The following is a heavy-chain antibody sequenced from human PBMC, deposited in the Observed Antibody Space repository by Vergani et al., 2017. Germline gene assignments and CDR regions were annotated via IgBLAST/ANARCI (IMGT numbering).Heavy chain of an antibody. Sequence: EVQLVESGGGLVQPGGSLRLSCAASGFTFSSYEMNWVRQAPGKGLEWVSYISSSGSTIYYADSVKGRFTISRDNAKNSLYLQMNSLRAEDTAVYYCARDLVDRLLWFGELENYYYYGMDVWGQGP. CDR2: ISSSGSTI. J-gene: IGHJ6*02. CDR1: GFTFSSYE. CDR3: ARDLVDRLLWFGELENYYYYGMDV. V-gene: IGHV3-48*03. D-gene: IGHD3-10*01.